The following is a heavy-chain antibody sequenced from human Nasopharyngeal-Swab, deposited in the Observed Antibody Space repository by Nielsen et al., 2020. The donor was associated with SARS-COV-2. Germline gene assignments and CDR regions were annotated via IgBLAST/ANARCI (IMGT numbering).Heavy chain of an antibody. Sequence: GESLKISCAASGFTFSDYTMNWVRQAPGQGLEWVSSSSSSGSYMYYTDSVKGRFTMSRDKAKNSLYLQMNSLRAEDTAVYYCASDSRYWGQGTLVTVSS. CDR3: ASDSRY. J-gene: IGHJ4*02. D-gene: IGHD2-2*01. CDR2: SSSSGSYM. V-gene: IGHV3-21*01. CDR1: GFTFSDYT.